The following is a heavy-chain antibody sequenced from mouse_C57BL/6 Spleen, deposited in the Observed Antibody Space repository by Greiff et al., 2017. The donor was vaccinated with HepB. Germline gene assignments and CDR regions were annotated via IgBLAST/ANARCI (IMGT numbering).Heavy chain of an antibody. CDR2: IYPGNSDT. CDR3: TSPHYYGSSWGYFDV. Sequence: EVQLQQSGTVLARPGASVKMSCKTSGYTFTSYWMHWVKQRPGQGLEWIGAIYPGNSDTSYNQKFKGKAKLTAVTSASTAYMELSSLTNEDSAVYYCTSPHYYGSSWGYFDVWGTGTTVTVSS. CDR1: GYTFTSYW. J-gene: IGHJ1*03. V-gene: IGHV1-5*01. D-gene: IGHD1-1*01.